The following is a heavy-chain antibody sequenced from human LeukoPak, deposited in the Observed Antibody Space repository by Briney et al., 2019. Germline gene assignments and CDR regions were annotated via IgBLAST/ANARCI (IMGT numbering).Heavy chain of an antibody. J-gene: IGHJ6*03. D-gene: IGHD3-22*01. CDR1: GGSFSGYY. Sequence: SETLSLTCAVYGGSFSGYYWSWIRQPPGKGLEWIGEINHSGSTNYNPSLKSRVTISVDTSKNQFSLKLSSVTAADTAVYYCARGRNYYYDSSGYYPTYYYYYMDVWGKGTTVTVSS. CDR3: ARGRNYYYDSSGYYPTYYYYYMDV. CDR2: INHSGST. V-gene: IGHV4-34*01.